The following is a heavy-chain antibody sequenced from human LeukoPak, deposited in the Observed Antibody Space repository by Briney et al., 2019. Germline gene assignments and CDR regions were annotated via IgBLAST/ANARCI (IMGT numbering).Heavy chain of an antibody. V-gene: IGHV3-23*01. CDR3: AKDRDSSGYYYFDY. CDR2: ISGSGGST. D-gene: IGHD3-22*01. CDR1: GFTFGDYA. Sequence: GRSLRLSCTASGFTFGDYAMSWVRQAPGKGLEWVSAISGSGGSTYYADSVKGRFTISRDNSKNTLYLQMNSLRAEDTAVYYCAKDRDSSGYYYFDYWGQGTLVTVSS. J-gene: IGHJ4*02.